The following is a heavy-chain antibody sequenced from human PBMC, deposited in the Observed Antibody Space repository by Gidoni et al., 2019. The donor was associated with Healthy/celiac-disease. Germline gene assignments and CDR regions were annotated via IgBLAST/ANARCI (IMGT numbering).Heavy chain of an antibody. CDR1: GFTFSSYA. Sequence: EVQLLESGGGLVQPGGSLRLSCAASGFTFSSYAMSWVRQAPGKGLEWVSAISGSGGRTYYADSVKGRFTISRDNSKNTLYLQMNSLRAEDTAVYYCAKKVDFGVVRGLGYWGQGTLVTVSS. J-gene: IGHJ4*02. V-gene: IGHV3-23*01. CDR2: ISGSGGRT. D-gene: IGHD3-3*01. CDR3: AKKVDFGVVRGLGY.